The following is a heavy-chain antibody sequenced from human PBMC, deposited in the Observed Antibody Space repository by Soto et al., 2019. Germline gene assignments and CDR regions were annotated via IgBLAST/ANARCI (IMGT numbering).Heavy chain of an antibody. V-gene: IGHV3-21*01. CDR2: ISRTSTTI. D-gene: IGHD1-26*01. Sequence: GGSLRLSCAASGFSFNSYTMSWVRQAPGRGLEWVASISRTSTTIFYVDSVKGRFTISRDNTKNSLYLQMNSLRAEDTAVYYCRREEYDYWGQGTLVTAPQ. CDR1: GFSFNSYT. CDR3: RREEYDY. J-gene: IGHJ4*02.